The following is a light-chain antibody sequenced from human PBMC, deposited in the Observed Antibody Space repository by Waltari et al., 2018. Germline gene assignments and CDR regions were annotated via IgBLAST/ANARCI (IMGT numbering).Light chain of an antibody. CDR2: RSD. CDR1: SSHIGDNV. CDR3: AAWDDSLHGHWV. Sequence: QSVLTQPPSASGTPGQRVTISCSVSSSHIGDNVVNWYQQLPGKAPTLLIYRSDQRHSGVPDRFSGSKSGTIASLAISGLQSADEGDYYCAAWDDSLHGHWVFGGGTKVTVL. J-gene: IGLJ3*02. V-gene: IGLV1-44*01.